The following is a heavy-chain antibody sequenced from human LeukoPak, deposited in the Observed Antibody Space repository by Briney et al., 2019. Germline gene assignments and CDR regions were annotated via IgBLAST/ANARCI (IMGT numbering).Heavy chain of an antibody. CDR1: GYTFTSYG. CDR3: ARGPYYYGSGKSRDYFDY. V-gene: IGHV1-18*01. J-gene: IGHJ4*02. Sequence: ASVKVSCKASGYTFTSYGISWVRQAPGQGLEWMGWISAYNGNTNYAQKFQGRVTVTRDTSASTAYMELSSLRSEDTAVYYCARGPYYYGSGKSRDYFDYWGQGTLVTVSS. D-gene: IGHD3-10*01. CDR2: ISAYNGNT.